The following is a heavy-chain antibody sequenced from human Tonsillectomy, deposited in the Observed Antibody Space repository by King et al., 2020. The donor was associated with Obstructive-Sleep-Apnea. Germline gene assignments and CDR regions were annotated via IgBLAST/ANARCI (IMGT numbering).Heavy chain of an antibody. V-gene: IGHV3-23*04. D-gene: IGHD5-12*01. J-gene: IGHJ4*02. Sequence: VQLVESGGGLVQPGGSLRLSCAASGFTFSSNAMSWVRQAPGKGLEWFSAFSGSGGSSYYADSVKGRFTISRDTSKNTMYLQMNSLRAEDTALYYCAKELTSGYGDYWGQGTLVTVSS. CDR1: GFTFSSNA. CDR3: AKELTSGYGDY. CDR2: FSGSGGSS.